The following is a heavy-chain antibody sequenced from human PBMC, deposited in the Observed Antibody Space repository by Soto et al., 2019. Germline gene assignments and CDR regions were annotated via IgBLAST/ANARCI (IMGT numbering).Heavy chain of an antibody. CDR3: AKDPPIILRGYFKGTQYAF. D-gene: IGHD3-9*01. Sequence: GESLRLSCTTSGVTFSVSGMSWVRQAPGKRLQWVSSISGSGGSRYDADSVKGRFTISRDNSKNTLSLQMDSLRAEDTALYFCAKDPPIILRGYFKGTQYAFWARGSPVTGSS. V-gene: IGHV3-23*01. CDR1: GVTFSVSG. J-gene: IGHJ4*02. CDR2: ISGSGGSR.